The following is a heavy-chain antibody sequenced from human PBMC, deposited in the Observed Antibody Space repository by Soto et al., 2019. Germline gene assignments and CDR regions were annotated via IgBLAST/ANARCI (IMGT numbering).Heavy chain of an antibody. CDR1: GFTFSSYG. V-gene: IGHV3-33*01. D-gene: IGHD1-26*01. J-gene: IGHJ4*02. CDR3: ARASGKLSTFDY. CDR2: IWYDGSNK. Sequence: QVQLVESGGGVVQHGRSLRLSCAASGFTFSSYGMHWVRQAPGKGLEWVAVIWYDGSNKYYVDSVKGRFTISRDNSKNTLYLQMNSLRAEDTAVYYCARASGKLSTFDYWGQGTLVTVSS.